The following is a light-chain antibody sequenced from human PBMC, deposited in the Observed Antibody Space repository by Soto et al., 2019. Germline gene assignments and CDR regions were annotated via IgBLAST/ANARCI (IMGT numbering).Light chain of an antibody. Sequence: DIVLTQTPPSSPVTLGQPASISCRSSQSLVHSDGNTYLSWLHQRPGQAPRLLIYKTSHRFSGVPDRSSGSGAGTDCTLEISRVEHEYVGVYFCMQVTQFPRVTFGPGTTVDIK. CDR2: KTS. CDR3: MQVTQFPRVT. J-gene: IGKJ3*01. CDR1: QSLVHSDGNTY. V-gene: IGKV2-24*01.